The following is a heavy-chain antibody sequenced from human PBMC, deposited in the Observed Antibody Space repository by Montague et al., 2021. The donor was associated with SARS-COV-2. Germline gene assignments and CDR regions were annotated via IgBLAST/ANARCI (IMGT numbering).Heavy chain of an antibody. Sequence: SETLSLTCTVTGGPISGSSDYWGWIRQSPGKGLEWIASVDYSGNTYYSSSPKSRLTISVDTSKNQFSLKLNSVTAADTALYYCARREYSYGWGDWGQGTLVTVSS. D-gene: IGHD5-18*01. CDR3: ARREYSYGWGD. J-gene: IGHJ4*02. V-gene: IGHV4-39*01. CDR2: VDYSGNT. CDR1: GGPISGSSDY.